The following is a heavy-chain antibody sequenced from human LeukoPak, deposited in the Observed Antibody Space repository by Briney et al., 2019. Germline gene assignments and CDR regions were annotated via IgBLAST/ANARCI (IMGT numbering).Heavy chain of an antibody. CDR2: ISSNWGST. CDR1: GFTFSSYA. V-gene: IGHV3-64*01. J-gene: IGHJ6*02. Sequence: GGSLRLSCAASGFTFSSYAMHWVRQAPGKGLEYVSAISSNWGSTYYANSVKGRFTISRDNSKNTLYLQMGSLRAEDMAVYYCASSDFDWPDYGMDVWGQGTTVTVSS. CDR3: ASSDFDWPDYGMDV. D-gene: IGHD3-9*01.